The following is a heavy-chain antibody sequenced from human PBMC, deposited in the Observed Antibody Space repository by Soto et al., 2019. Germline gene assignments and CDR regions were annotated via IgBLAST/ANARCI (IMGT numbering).Heavy chain of an antibody. V-gene: IGHV3-9*01. J-gene: IGHJ6*02. CDR1: GXTFDDHV. Sequence: SLRLSSVASGXTFDDHVIHWVRQVPGKGLEWVGHITWDGYSIGYGGSVRGRFTISRDNAKDTLYLQMNSLRPEDTALYYCARSWSGSTSGRVDVWGQGTTGTVSS. CDR3: ARSWSGSTSGRVDV. D-gene: IGHD3-3*01. CDR2: ITWDGYSI.